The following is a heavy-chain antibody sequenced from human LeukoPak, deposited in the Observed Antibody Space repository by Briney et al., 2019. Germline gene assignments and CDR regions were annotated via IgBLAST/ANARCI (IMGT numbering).Heavy chain of an antibody. CDR3: ARDLHFSSWYYFDY. CDR2: INTDNGNT. CDR1: GYTFTTYA. Sequence: ASVKVSCKASGYTFTTYAMHWVRQAPGQALEWMGWINTDNGNTESSQKFQGRVTFTRDTSATTGYMELSSLRSEDTAIYYCARDLHFSSWYYFDYWGQGTLVSVSS. J-gene: IGHJ4*02. D-gene: IGHD6-13*01. V-gene: IGHV1-3*04.